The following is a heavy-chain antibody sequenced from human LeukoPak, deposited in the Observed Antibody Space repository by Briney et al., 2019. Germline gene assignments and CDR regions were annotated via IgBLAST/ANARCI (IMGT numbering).Heavy chain of an antibody. V-gene: IGHV3-23*01. J-gene: IGHJ4*01. Sequence: GGSQGLWCAASGFIFSTYGVTWFRQAPGRGLEWVSGISGSGLNTYYADSVKGRFTSSRDNSKNMLYQQMNSLRAEDTAVYYCAKGGGYGSGTYSEDWGHGSLVTVSS. CDR2: ISGSGLNT. CDR3: AKGGGYGSGTYSED. CDR1: GFIFSTYG. D-gene: IGHD3-10*01.